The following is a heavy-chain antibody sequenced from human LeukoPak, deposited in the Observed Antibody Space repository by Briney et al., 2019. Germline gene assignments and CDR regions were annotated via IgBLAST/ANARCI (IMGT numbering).Heavy chain of an antibody. J-gene: IGHJ6*04. CDR1: GYTFTSYG. CDR3: ARERYCSGGSCYVDYYYGMDV. D-gene: IGHD2-15*01. V-gene: IGHV1-18*01. CDR2: ISAYNGNT. Sequence: ASVKVSCKASGYTFTSYGISWVRQAPGQGLEWMGWISAYNGNTNYAQKLQGRVTMTTDTSTSTAYMELRSLRSDDTAAYYCARERYCSGGSCYVDYYYGMDVWGEGTTVTVSS.